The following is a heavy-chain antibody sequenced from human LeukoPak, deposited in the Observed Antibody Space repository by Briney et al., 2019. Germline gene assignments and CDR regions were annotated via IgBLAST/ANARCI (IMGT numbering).Heavy chain of an antibody. D-gene: IGHD3-3*01. CDR3: ARGVGDFWSAYYGLDY. CDR2: INSDGSST. CDR1: RFTFSTYW. Sequence: PGGSLRLSCAASRFTFSTYWMHWVRQAPGKGLVWVSRINSDGSSTTYADSVKGRFTISRDNAKNTLYLQMNSLRAEDTAVYYCARGVGDFWSAYYGLDYWGQGTLVTVSS. J-gene: IGHJ4*02. V-gene: IGHV3-74*01.